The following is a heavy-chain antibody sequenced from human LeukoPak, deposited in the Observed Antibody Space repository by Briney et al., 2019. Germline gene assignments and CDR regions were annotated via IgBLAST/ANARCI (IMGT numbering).Heavy chain of an antibody. Sequence: SGPTLVKPTQTLTLTCTFSGFSLSTSGVGVGWIRQPPGKALEWLALIYWDDDKRYSPSLKSRLTITKDTSKNQVVLTMTNMDPVDTATYYCAHRSYHYDSSGHHFDYWGQGTLVTVSS. CDR2: IYWDDDK. D-gene: IGHD3-22*01. J-gene: IGHJ4*02. CDR1: GFSLSTSGVG. CDR3: AHRSYHYDSSGHHFDY. V-gene: IGHV2-5*02.